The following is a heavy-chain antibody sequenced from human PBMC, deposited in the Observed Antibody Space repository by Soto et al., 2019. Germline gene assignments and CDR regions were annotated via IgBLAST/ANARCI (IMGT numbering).Heavy chain of an antibody. Sequence: GGSLRLSCAASGFTFSSYGMHWVRQAQGKGLEWVAVIWYDGSNKYYADSVKGRFTISRDNSKNTLYLQMNSLRAEDTAVYYCARDYYGSGSYRGYGMDVWGQGTTVTVSS. CDR1: GFTFSSYG. CDR2: IWYDGSNK. CDR3: ARDYYGSGSYRGYGMDV. D-gene: IGHD3-10*01. J-gene: IGHJ6*02. V-gene: IGHV3-33*01.